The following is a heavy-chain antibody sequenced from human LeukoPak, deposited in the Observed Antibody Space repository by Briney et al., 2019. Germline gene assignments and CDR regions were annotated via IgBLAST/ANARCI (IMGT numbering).Heavy chain of an antibody. Sequence: GGSLRLSCAASGFTFSSYWMSWVRQAPGKGLEWVASIKQDGSEKYYVDSVKGRFTISRDNAKNSLYLQMNSLRAEDTAVYYCAKALPIVVVPAAIDYWGQGTLVTVSS. J-gene: IGHJ4*02. D-gene: IGHD2-2*01. V-gene: IGHV3-7*01. CDR2: IKQDGSEK. CDR3: AKALPIVVVPAAIDY. CDR1: GFTFSSYW.